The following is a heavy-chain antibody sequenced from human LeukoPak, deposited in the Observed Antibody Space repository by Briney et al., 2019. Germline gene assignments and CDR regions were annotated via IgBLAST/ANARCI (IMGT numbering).Heavy chain of an antibody. V-gene: IGHV1-8*01. CDR1: GYTFTSYD. D-gene: IGHD3-10*01. CDR2: MNPNSGNT. Sequence: ASVKVSCKASGYTFTSYDINWVRQATGQGLEWMGWMNPNSGNTGYAQKFQGRVTMTRNTSISTAYMELSSLRSEDTAVYYCARGKLLWFGELFQKRYYFDYWGQGTLVTVSS. J-gene: IGHJ4*02. CDR3: ARGKLLWFGELFQKRYYFDY.